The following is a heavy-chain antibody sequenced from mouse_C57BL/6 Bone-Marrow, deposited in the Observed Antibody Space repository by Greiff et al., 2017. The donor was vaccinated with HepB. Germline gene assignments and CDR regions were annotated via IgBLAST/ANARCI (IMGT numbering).Heavy chain of an antibody. CDR1: GYTFTSYW. Sequence: VHVKQSGTVLARPGASVKMSCKTSGYTFTSYWMHWVKQRPGQGLEWIGAIYPGNSDTSYNQKFKGKAKLTAVTSASTAYMELSSLTNEDSAVYYCTGYSNNRYYFDYWGQGTTLTVSS. CDR2: IYPGNSDT. V-gene: IGHV1-5*01. J-gene: IGHJ2*01. CDR3: TGYSNNRYYFDY. D-gene: IGHD2-5*01.